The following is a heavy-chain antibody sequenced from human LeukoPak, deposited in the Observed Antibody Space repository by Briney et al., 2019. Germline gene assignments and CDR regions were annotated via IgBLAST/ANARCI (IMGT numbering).Heavy chain of an antibody. CDR2: ISAYNGNT. D-gene: IGHD3-3*01. V-gene: IGHV1-18*01. Sequence: GASVKVSCKASGYTFTSYGISWVRQAPGQGLEWMGWISAYNGNTNYAQKLQGRVTMTTDTSTSTAYMELRSLRSDDTAVYYCARGVTIFGAAGWFDPWGQGTLVTVSS. CDR3: ARGVTIFGAAGWFDP. J-gene: IGHJ5*02. CDR1: GYTFTSYG.